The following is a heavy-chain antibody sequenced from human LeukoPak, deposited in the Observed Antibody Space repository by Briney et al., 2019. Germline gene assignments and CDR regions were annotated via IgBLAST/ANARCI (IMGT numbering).Heavy chain of an antibody. CDR3: ARHSRGANSLFAS. CDR1: GGSIGSFY. V-gene: IGHV4-4*07. CDR2: IYTTGST. J-gene: IGHJ4*02. D-gene: IGHD4/OR15-4a*01. Sequence: PAVTLSLTCTVSGGSIGSFYWSWIRQPAGKGLEWIGHIYTTGSTNYNPSLKSRVTMSVDTSKNQFSLNLSSVTAADTAVYHCARHSRGANSLFASWGQGTLVTVSS.